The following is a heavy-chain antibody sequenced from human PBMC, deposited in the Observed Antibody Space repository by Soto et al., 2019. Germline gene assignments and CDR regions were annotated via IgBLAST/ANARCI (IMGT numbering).Heavy chain of an antibody. CDR3: ARGVGLAKFDY. CDR2: IYYSGTT. J-gene: IGHJ4*02. Sequence: QVQLQESGPGLVKPSQTLSLTCTVSGGSISSGGYYWSWIRQHPGKGLEWIGYIYYSGTTYYNPSLKRRITLSVDTSKNQFSLKLTSVTAADTAVYYCARGVGLAKFDYWGQGTLVTVSS. V-gene: IGHV4-31*03. D-gene: IGHD1-26*01. CDR1: GGSISSGGYY.